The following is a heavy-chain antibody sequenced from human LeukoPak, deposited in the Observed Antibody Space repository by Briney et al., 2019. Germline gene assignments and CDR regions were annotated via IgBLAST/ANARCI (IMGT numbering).Heavy chain of an antibody. D-gene: IGHD3-3*01. CDR1: GGSISSYY. V-gene: IGHV4-59*08. CDR2: IYYSGST. Sequence: SETLSLTCTVSGGSISSYYWSWIRQPPGKGLEWIGYIYYSGSTSYNPSLKSRVTISVDTSKNQFSLKLSSVTAADTAVYYCARQGYDFWSGYANFDYWGQGTLITVSS. CDR3: ARQGYDFWSGYANFDY. J-gene: IGHJ4*02.